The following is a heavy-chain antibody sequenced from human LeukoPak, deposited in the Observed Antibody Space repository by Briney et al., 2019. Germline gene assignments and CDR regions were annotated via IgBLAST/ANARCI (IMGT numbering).Heavy chain of an antibody. CDR1: GFTFSYYA. J-gene: IGHJ4*02. CDR3: AKGTYDSRGHFDY. CDR2: ISGSGGIT. V-gene: IGHV3-23*01. D-gene: IGHD3-22*01. Sequence: GGSLRLSCAASGFTFSYYAMSWVRQAPGKGLEWVSAISGSGGITYYADSVKGRFTISRDNSKNTLYLQMNSLRAEDTAAYYCAKGTYDSRGHFDYWGQGTLVSVSS.